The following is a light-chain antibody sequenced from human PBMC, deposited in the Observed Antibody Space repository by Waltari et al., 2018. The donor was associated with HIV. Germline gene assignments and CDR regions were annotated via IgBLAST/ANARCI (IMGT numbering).Light chain of an antibody. V-gene: IGKV1-39*01. CDR3: QQSYSSPRT. CDR2: APS. Sequence: DIQMTQSPSSLSASVGDRVTITCRASHSIGSHLNWYQQKPGKAPKLLIYAPSTLQSGVPSRFSGGGSGTDFTLTISSLQPEDSATYYCQQSYSSPRTFGQGTKVEIK. J-gene: IGKJ1*01. CDR1: HSIGSH.